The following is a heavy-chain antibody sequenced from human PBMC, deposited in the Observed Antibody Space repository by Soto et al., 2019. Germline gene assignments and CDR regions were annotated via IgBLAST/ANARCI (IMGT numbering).Heavy chain of an antibody. V-gene: IGHV3-33*01. D-gene: IGHD6-19*01. J-gene: IGHJ6*02. CDR2: IWYDGSYK. CDR1: GFTFSSYG. Sequence: QVSLVESGGGVVQPGRSLRLSCAASGFTFSSYGMHWVRQAPGKGLEWVGVIWYDGSYKYYADSVKGRFTISRDNSKNTLYLQMDSLRGEDTAVYYCARDELGLGVAHYVYYYGMDVWGQGTTVTVSS. CDR3: ARDELGLGVAHYVYYYGMDV.